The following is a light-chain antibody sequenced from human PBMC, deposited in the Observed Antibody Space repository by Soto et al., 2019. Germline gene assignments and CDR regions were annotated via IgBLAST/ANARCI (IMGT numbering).Light chain of an antibody. CDR2: GVS. Sequence: EVVLTQSPGTLSLSPGESATLSCRASQSVSSNYLAWYQQKPGQAPRLLIYGVSTRATGIPDRFSGSGSGTDFSLTISRLEPEDFALYYCQQYFTSPHTFGGGTKVEIK. V-gene: IGKV3-20*01. CDR3: QQYFTSPHT. J-gene: IGKJ4*01. CDR1: QSVSSNY.